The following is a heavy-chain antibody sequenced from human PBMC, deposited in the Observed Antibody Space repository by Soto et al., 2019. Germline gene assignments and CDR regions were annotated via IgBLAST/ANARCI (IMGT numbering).Heavy chain of an antibody. CDR3: ARNWGGGVTTHYYFAY. CDR2: IYYSGST. J-gene: IGHJ4*02. V-gene: IGHV4-30-4*01. Sequence: SETLSFTCTVSGGSISSGDYYWSWIRQPPGKGLEWIGYIYYSGSTYYNPSLKSRVTISVDTSKNQFSLKLSSVTAADTAVYYWARNWGGGVTTHYYFAYWAREPWSPSPQ. CDR1: GGSISSGDYY. D-gene: IGHD3-16*01.